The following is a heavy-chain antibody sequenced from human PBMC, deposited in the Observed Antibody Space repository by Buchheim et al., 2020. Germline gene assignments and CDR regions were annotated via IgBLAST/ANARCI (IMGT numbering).Heavy chain of an antibody. CDR2: IYYSGRT. CDR1: GGSISSSSYY. D-gene: IGHD4-17*01. V-gene: IGHV4-39*01. CDR3: ARHLSTVTTRGIDY. Sequence: QLQLQESGPGLVKPSETLSLTCTVSGGSISSSSYYWGWIRQRPGKGLEWIGSIYYSGRTYYNPSLKSRVTISVDTSKNQFSLKLSCVTAADTAVYYCARHLSTVTTRGIDYWGQGTL. J-gene: IGHJ4*02.